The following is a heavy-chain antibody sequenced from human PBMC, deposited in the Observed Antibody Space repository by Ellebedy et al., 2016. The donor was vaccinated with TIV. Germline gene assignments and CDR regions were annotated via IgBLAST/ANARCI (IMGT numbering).Heavy chain of an antibody. Sequence: GGSLRLSCAASGFTFTNYWMSWVRQAPGKGLEWVASMNQDGSLTEYVDSVKGRFTISRDNAKNSFYLQMNSLRVDDTAVYYCAGGSGWLCDQWGQGVLVTVSS. D-gene: IGHD6-19*01. CDR1: GFTFTNYW. J-gene: IGHJ4*02. V-gene: IGHV3-7*01. CDR2: MNQDGSLT. CDR3: AGGSGWLCDQ.